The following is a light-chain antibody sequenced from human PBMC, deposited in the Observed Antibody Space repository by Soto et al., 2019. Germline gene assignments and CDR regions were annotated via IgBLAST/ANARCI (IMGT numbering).Light chain of an antibody. J-gene: IGKJ3*01. V-gene: IGKV3-20*01. CDR2: RAS. CDR1: QSVLNNY. CDR3: QQFGTPPFT. Sequence: EIVLTQSPGTLSLSQGERVTISCRARQSVLNNYLSWYQQKLGQAPTLLIYRASNRATGVPDRISGSGSGTDFTLVISRLEPEDFAVYFCQQFGTPPFTFGPVTKVEIK.